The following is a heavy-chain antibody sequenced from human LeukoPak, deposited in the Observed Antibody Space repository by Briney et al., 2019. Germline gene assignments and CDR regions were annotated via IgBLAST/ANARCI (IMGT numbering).Heavy chain of an antibody. V-gene: IGHV1-2*02. Sequence: ASVKVSCKASGYTFNAYYLHWVRQAPGQGLEWMGWMNPNSGDTKYAQKFQGRVTMTGDTSISTAYMELSRLRFDDTAVYYCAILRLSTGLWWFFDLWGRGTLVTVSS. CDR1: GYTFNAYY. CDR2: MNPNSGDT. D-gene: IGHD2-8*02. CDR3: AILRLSTGLWWFFDL. J-gene: IGHJ2*01.